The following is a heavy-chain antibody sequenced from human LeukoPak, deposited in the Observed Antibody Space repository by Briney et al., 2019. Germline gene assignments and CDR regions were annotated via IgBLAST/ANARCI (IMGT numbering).Heavy chain of an antibody. Sequence: PGGSLRLSCVASGFTFSTYGMSWVRQAPGKGLEWVAAVSSTGSGTYYPDSLKGRFIISRDNSQNTVFLQMNSLRPEDTVFYFCAKDGPLLWFGPTDAWGQGILVTVSS. D-gene: IGHD3-10*01. CDR1: GFTFSTYG. CDR2: VSSTGSGT. V-gene: IGHV3-23*01. CDR3: AKDGPLLWFGPTDA. J-gene: IGHJ5*02.